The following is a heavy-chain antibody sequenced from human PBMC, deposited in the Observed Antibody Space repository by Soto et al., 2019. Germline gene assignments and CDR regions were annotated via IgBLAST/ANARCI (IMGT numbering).Heavy chain of an antibody. D-gene: IGHD3-3*01. Sequence: HPGGSLRLSCAASGFTFSSYAMHWVRQAPGKGLERVAVISYDGSNKYYADSVKGRFTISRDNSKNTLYLQMNSLRAEDTAVYYCARQPVLRXLERSELGYNYYYGMDVWGPGTTVTVSS. J-gene: IGHJ6*02. CDR1: GFTFSSYA. V-gene: IGHV3-30-3*01. CDR2: ISYDGSNK. CDR3: ARQPVLRXLERSELGYNYYYGMDV.